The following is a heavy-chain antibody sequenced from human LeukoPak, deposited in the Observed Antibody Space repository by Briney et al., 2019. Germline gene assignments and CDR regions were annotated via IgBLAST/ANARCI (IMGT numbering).Heavy chain of an antibody. CDR2: IKNKVDGGTT. CDR1: GFTFSDAS. J-gene: IGHJ4*02. V-gene: IGHV3-15*01. D-gene: IGHD3-10*01. CDR3: TTRGGLGY. Sequence: VGSLRLSCAGSGFTFSDASMSWVRQAPRQGLEWVGRIKNKVDGGTTDYAAPAKGRFTISRDDAKNMAYLQMSSLKIEDTGVYYCTTRGGLGYWGQGTLVTVSS.